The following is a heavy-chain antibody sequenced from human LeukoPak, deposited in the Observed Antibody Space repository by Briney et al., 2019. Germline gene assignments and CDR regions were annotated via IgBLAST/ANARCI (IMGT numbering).Heavy chain of an antibody. J-gene: IGHJ1*01. CDR2: INSDGSST. D-gene: IGHD2-2*01. CDR1: GFTFSSYW. CDR3: AKEAYCSSTSCYRRYFQH. Sequence: PGGSLRLSCAASGFTFSSYWMHWVRQAPGKGLVWVSRINSDGSSTSYADSVKGRFTISRDNAKNTLYLQMNSLRAEDTAVYYRAKEAYCSSTSCYRRYFQHWGQGTLVTVSS. V-gene: IGHV3-74*01.